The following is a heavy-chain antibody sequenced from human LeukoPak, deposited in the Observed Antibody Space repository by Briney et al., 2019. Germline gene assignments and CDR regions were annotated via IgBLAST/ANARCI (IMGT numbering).Heavy chain of an antibody. CDR2: ISDSGGST. Sequence: GGSLRLSCAASGFTFSSYAMSWVRQAPGKGLEWVSAISDSGGSTYYADSVKGRFTISRDNSKNTLYLQMNSLRAEDTAVYYCAKPSTYYYGSGSYYNPDFDYWGQGTLVTVSS. D-gene: IGHD3-10*01. CDR3: AKPSTYYYGSGSYYNPDFDY. CDR1: GFTFSSYA. J-gene: IGHJ4*02. V-gene: IGHV3-23*01.